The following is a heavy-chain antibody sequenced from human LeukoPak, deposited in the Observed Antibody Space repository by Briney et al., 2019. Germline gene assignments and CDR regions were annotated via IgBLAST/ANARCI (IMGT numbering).Heavy chain of an antibody. CDR3: ARGAYGFRALFDY. V-gene: IGHV1-2*02. CDR1: GYTFTGYY. J-gene: IGHJ4*02. Sequence: ASVKVSCKASGYTFTGYYMHWVRQAPGQGLEGMGWINPNSGGTNYAQKFQGRVTMTRDTSISTAYMELSRLRSDDTAVYYCARGAYGFRALFDYWGQGTLVTVSS. CDR2: INPNSGGT. D-gene: IGHD3-10*01.